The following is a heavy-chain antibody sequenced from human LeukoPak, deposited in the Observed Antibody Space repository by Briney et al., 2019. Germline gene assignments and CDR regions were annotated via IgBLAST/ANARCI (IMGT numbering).Heavy chain of an antibody. Sequence: PGGSLRLSCAASGFTFSSYGMRWVRQAPGKGLEWVAVIWYDGSNKYYADSVKGRFTISRDNSKNTLYLQMNSLRAEDTAVYYCARDLVAAGYDYWGQGTLVTVSS. CDR2: IWYDGSNK. D-gene: IGHD6-13*01. CDR3: ARDLVAAGYDY. CDR1: GFTFSSYG. V-gene: IGHV3-33*01. J-gene: IGHJ4*02.